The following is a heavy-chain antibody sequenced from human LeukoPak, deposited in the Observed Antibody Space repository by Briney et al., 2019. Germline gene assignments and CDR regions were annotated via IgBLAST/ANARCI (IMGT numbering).Heavy chain of an antibody. Sequence: SETLSLTCTVPGGSISSYYWSWIRQPAGKGLEWIGRIYTSGSTNYNPSLKSRVTMSVDTSKNQFSLKLSSVTAADTAVYYCAREVSGFSSGYYDPREDYWGQGTLVTVSS. CDR2: IYTSGST. J-gene: IGHJ4*02. D-gene: IGHD3-22*01. CDR1: GGSISSYY. CDR3: AREVSGFSSGYYDPREDY. V-gene: IGHV4-4*07.